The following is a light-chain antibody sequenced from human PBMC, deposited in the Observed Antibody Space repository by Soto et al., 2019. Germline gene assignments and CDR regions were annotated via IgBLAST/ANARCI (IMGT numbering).Light chain of an antibody. CDR1: SSDVGGYNY. J-gene: IGLJ1*01. Sequence: QSVLTQPASVSGSPGQSITISCTGTSSDVGGYNYVSWYQHHPGKAPKLIIYDVSNRPSGVSNRFSGSKPGNTASLTISGLQPEDESDYYCSSYTTSNTRQIVFGTGTKATVL. CDR2: DVS. V-gene: IGLV2-14*03. CDR3: SSYTTSNTRQIV.